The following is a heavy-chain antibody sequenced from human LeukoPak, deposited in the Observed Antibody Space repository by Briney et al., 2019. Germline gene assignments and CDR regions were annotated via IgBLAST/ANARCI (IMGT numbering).Heavy chain of an antibody. V-gene: IGHV3-21*04. D-gene: IGHD6-13*01. J-gene: IGHJ4*02. Sequence: PGGSLRLSCAASGFTFSSYSMNWVRQAPGKGLEWVSSISSSSSYIYYADSVKGRFTISRDNSKNTLYLQMNSLRAEDTAVYYCAKSRYSSSWYYSDYWGQGTLVTVSS. CDR3: AKSRYSSSWYYSDY. CDR2: ISSSSSYI. CDR1: GFTFSSYS.